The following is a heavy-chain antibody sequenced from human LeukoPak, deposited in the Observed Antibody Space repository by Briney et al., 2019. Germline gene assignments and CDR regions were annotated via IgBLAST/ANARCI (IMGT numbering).Heavy chain of an antibody. J-gene: IGHJ3*02. D-gene: IGHD6-19*01. CDR2: INHSGST. Sequence: KTSETLSLTCAVYGGSFSGYYWSWIRQPPGKGLEWIGEINHSGSTNYNPSLKSRVTISVDTSKNQFSLKLSSVTAADTAVYYCARWWLVGEAFDIWGQGTMVTVSS. CDR1: GGSFSGYY. CDR3: ARWWLVGEAFDI. V-gene: IGHV4-34*01.